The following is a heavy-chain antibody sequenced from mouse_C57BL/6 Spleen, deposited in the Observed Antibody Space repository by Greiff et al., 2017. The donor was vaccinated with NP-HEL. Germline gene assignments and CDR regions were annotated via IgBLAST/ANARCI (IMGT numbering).Heavy chain of an antibody. CDR3: ARGEVLSLFDY. J-gene: IGHJ2*01. Sequence: EVQLQQSGPELVKPGASVKISCKASGYTFTDYYMNWVKQSHGKSLEWIGDINPNNGGTSYNQKFKGKATLTVDKSSSTAYMELHSLTSEDSAVYYCARGEVLSLFDYWGQGTTLTVSS. D-gene: IGHD6-2*01. V-gene: IGHV1-26*01. CDR1: GYTFTDYY. CDR2: INPNNGGT.